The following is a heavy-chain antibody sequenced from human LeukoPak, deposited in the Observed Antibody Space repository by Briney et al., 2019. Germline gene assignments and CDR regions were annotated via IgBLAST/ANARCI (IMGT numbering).Heavy chain of an antibody. J-gene: IGHJ4*02. Sequence: GGSLRLSCAASGFTFSSYAMHWVRHAPGKGLEWVSVISNDGSKKDYADSVKGRFTISRDNSKNTLYLQMNSLRAEDTAVYYCASGARKGDASGGAFDYWGQGTLVTVSS. CDR3: ASGARKGDASGGAFDY. CDR1: GFTFSSYA. V-gene: IGHV3-30*04. CDR2: ISNDGSKK. D-gene: IGHD3-16*01.